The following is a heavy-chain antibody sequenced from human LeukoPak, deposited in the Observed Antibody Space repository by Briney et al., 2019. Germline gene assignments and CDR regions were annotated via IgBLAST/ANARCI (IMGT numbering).Heavy chain of an antibody. J-gene: IGHJ4*02. V-gene: IGHV3-23*01. CDR1: GFNFNSNA. CDR2: ITAPGDAT. CDR3: AKAFGTNGYFQLPIDF. Sequence: GGSLRLSCETSGFNFNSNAMTWVRQAPGKGLECVSAITAPGDATYYADSVKGRFSISRDNSKNTLYLQLNSLRVEDTALYYCAKAFGTNGYFQLPIDFWGQGTLVTVSS. D-gene: IGHD2-8*01.